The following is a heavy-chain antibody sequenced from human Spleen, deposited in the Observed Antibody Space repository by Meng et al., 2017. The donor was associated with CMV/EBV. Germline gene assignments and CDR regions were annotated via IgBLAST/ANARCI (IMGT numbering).Heavy chain of an antibody. CDR3: ARGRYGGNSHDY. CDR1: GGSFSGYY. CDR2: INHSGST. D-gene: IGHD4-23*01. Sequence: TCAVYGGSFSGYYWSWIRQPAGKGLEWIGEINHSGSTNYNPSLKSRVTISVDTSKNQFSLKLSSVTAADTAVYYCARGRYGGNSHDYWGQGTLVTVSS. V-gene: IGHV4-34*01. J-gene: IGHJ4*02.